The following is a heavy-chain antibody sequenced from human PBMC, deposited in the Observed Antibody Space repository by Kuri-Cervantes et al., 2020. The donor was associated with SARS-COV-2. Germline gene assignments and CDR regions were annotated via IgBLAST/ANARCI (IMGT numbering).Heavy chain of an antibody. CDR1: GFTVSSNY. J-gene: IGHJ4*02. D-gene: IGHD3-10*01. CDR2: ISSSSSYI. Sequence: GESLKISCAASGFTVSSNYMSWVRQAPGKGLEWVSSISSSSSYIYYADSVKGRFTISRDNAKNSLYLQMNSLRAEDTAVYYCARASMVRGVDYWGQGTLVTVSS. V-gene: IGHV3-21*01. CDR3: ARASMVRGVDY.